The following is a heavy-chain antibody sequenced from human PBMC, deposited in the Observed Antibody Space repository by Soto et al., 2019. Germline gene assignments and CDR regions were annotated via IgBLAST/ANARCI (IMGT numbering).Heavy chain of an antibody. CDR2: MNSNSGNT. Sequence: QVQLVQSGAEVKKPGASVKVSCKASGYTFTSYDINWVRQSTGQGLEWMGWMNSNSGNTGYAQKFQGRVTMTRNTSISTAYTYPSSLRSDDTAVYYCSSTLYGDNVDNRGQGTLVTVYS. D-gene: IGHD4-17*01. CDR1: GYTFTSYD. V-gene: IGHV1-8*01. J-gene: IGHJ4*02. CDR3: SSTLYGDNVDN.